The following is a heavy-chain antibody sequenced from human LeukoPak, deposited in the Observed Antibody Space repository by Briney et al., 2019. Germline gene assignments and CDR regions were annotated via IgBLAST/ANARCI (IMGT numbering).Heavy chain of an antibody. V-gene: IGHV4-39*07. CDR2: MYYTGTT. CDR3: ARSVSAYAGRGWFDP. J-gene: IGHJ5*02. Sequence: PSETLSLTCSVSGGSIRSLGYPWGWIRQPPGKGLEWIASMYYTGTTYYNPSLKSRVTMSVDTSKNQFSLNLTSVTAADTAVFYCARSVSAYAGRGWFDPWGQGTLVTVSS. CDR1: GGSIRSLGYP. D-gene: IGHD5-12*01.